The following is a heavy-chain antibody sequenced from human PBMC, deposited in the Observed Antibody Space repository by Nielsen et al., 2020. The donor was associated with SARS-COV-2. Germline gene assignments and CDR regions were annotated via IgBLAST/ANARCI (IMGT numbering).Heavy chain of an antibody. D-gene: IGHD3-22*01. V-gene: IGHV1-18*01. CDR3: ASHYYYDSSGYHYYYGMDV. Sequence: ASVKVSCKASGYTFTSYGISWVRQAPGQGLEWMGWISAYNGNTNYAQKLQGRVTMTTDTSTSTAYMKLRSLRSDDTAVYYCASHYYYDSSGYHYYYGMDVWGQGTTVTVSS. CDR2: ISAYNGNT. CDR1: GYTFTSYG. J-gene: IGHJ6*02.